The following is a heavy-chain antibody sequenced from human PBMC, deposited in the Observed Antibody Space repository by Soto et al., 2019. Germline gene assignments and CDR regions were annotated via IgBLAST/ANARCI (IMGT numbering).Heavy chain of an antibody. J-gene: IGHJ6*02. V-gene: IGHV4-39*01. D-gene: IGHD3-10*01. CDR1: GGSISSSSYY. CDR2: IYYSGST. CDR3: ARPRPWFGELSRPSYYYYYGMDV. Sequence: SETLSLTCTVSGGSISSSSYYWGWIRQPPGKGLEWIGSIYYSGSTYYNPSLKSRVTISVDTSKNQFSLKLSSVTAADTAVYYCARPRPWFGELSRPSYYYYYGMDVWGQGTTVTVSS.